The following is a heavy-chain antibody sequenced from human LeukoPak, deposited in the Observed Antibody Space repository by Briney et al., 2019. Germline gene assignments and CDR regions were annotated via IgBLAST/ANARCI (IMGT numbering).Heavy chain of an antibody. CDR3: ARHGYCSSTSCSFDY. Sequence: GESLKISCKGSGYSFTSYWIGWVRQMPGKGLEWMGIIYPGDSDTRYSPSFQGQVTISADKSISTAYLQWSSLKASDTAMYYRARHGYCSSTSCSFDYWGQGTLVTVSS. CDR1: GYSFTSYW. D-gene: IGHD2-2*03. J-gene: IGHJ4*02. CDR2: IYPGDSDT. V-gene: IGHV5-51*01.